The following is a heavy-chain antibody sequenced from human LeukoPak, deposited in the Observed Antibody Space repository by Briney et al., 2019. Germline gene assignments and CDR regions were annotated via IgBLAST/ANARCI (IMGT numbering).Heavy chain of an antibody. D-gene: IGHD2-2*01. CDR2: MSYSGAT. V-gene: IGHV4-39*01. CDR3: ARHCRAVLVVPVARGDYFDY. CDR1: GGSISSSSYH. J-gene: IGHJ4*02. Sequence: PSETLSLTCTVSGGSISSSSYHGGWIRQSPGEGLQWITSMSYSGATYYNPSLQSRVTISVATSKNQFSLKLYSVTAADTAVYYCARHCRAVLVVPVARGDYFDYLGQGTLVTVSS.